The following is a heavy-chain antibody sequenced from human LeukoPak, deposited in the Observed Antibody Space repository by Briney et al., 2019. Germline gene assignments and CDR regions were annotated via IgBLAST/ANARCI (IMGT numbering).Heavy chain of an antibody. CDR2: INSDGSST. V-gene: IGHV3-74*01. CDR1: GFTFSSYW. J-gene: IGHJ4*02. D-gene: IGHD3-10*02. CDR3: ARGTMIGEY. Sequence: GGSLRLSCAASGFTFSSYWMHWVRHAPGKGLVSVSRINSDGSSTNYADSVKGRFTISRDNAKNTLYLQMNSLRPEDTAVYYCARGTMIGEYWGQGTLVTVSS.